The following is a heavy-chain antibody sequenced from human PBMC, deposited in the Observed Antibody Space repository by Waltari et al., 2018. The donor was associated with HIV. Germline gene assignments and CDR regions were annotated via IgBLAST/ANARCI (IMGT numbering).Heavy chain of an antibody. D-gene: IGHD2-21*01. CDR2: IIPIFGTA. V-gene: IGHV1-69*01. CDR1: GGTFSSYA. Sequence: QVQLVQSGAEVKKPGSSVKVSCKASGGTFSSYAISWVRQAPGQGLEWMGGIIPIFGTANYAQKFQGRVTITADESTSTAYMELSSLRSEDTAVYYCARLYCGGDCLTNSHGYFDLWGRGTLVTVSS. CDR3: ARLYCGGDCLTNSHGYFDL. J-gene: IGHJ2*01.